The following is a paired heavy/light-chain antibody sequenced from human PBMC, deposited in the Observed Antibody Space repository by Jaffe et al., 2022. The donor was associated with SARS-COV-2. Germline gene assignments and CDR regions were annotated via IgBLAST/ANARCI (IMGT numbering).Heavy chain of an antibody. J-gene: IGHJ4*02. CDR1: RFTFSDYY. CDR3: ARVSGSWIFDY. D-gene: IGHD1-26*01. Sequence: QVQLVESGGGLVKPGGSLRLSCAASRFTFSDYYMSWIRQAPGKGLEWVSYITSSSSYTNYADSVKGRFTISRDNAKNSLYLQMNSLRAEDTAVYYCARVSGSWIFDYWGQGNLVTVSS. CDR2: ITSSSSYT. V-gene: IGHV3-11*06.
Light chain of an antibody. CDR1: SSNIGSNT. V-gene: IGLV1-44*01. Sequence: QSVPTQPPSASGTPGQRVTISCSGSSSNIGSNTVNWYQQLPGTAPKLLIYSNNQRPSGVPDRFSGSKSGTSASLAISGLQSEDEADYYCATWDDSLNGPVFGGGTKLTVL. CDR2: SNN. CDR3: ATWDDSLNGPV. J-gene: IGLJ2*01.